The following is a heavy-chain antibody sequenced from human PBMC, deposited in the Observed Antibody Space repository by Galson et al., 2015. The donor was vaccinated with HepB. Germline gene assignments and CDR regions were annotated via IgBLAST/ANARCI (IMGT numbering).Heavy chain of an antibody. CDR3: ARGGATTSAFWFDP. CDR1: GFTFDDYA. CDR2: ISWNSGSI. V-gene: IGHV3-9*01. J-gene: IGHJ5*02. Sequence: SLRLSCAASGFTFDDYAMHWVRQAPGKGLEWVSGISWNSGSIGYADSVKGRFTISRDNAKNSLYLQMNSLRAEDTALYYCARGGATTSAFWFDPWGQGTLVTVSS. D-gene: IGHD1-26*01.